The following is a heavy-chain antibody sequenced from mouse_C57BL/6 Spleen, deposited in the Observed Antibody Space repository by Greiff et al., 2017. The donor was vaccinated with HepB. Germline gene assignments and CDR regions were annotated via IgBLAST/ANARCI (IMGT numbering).Heavy chain of an antibody. CDR2: IHPNSGST. CDR1: GYTFTSYW. V-gene: IGHV1-64*01. Sequence: VQLQQPGAELVKPGASVKLSCKASGYTFTSYWMHWVKQRPGQGLEWIGMIHPNSGSTNYNEKFKSKATLTVDKSSSTAYMQLSSLTSEDSAVYYCARGDGSSYFWFAYWGQGTLVTVSA. J-gene: IGHJ3*01. CDR3: ARGDGSSYFWFAY. D-gene: IGHD1-1*01.